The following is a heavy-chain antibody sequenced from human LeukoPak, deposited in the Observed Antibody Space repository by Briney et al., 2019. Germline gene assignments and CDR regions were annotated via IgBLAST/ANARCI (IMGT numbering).Heavy chain of an antibody. J-gene: IGHJ4*02. CDR1: GFTFSSYG. V-gene: IGHV3-64D*08. CDR2: ISSNGGST. Sequence: PGRSLRLSCAASGFTFSSYGMHWVRQAPGKGLEHVSTISSNGGSTNYADSVKGRFTISRDNSKNTLYLQMSSLRAEDTALYYCVKSHSSGWHYFDYWGQGILVTVSS. CDR3: VKSHSSGWHYFDY. D-gene: IGHD6-19*01.